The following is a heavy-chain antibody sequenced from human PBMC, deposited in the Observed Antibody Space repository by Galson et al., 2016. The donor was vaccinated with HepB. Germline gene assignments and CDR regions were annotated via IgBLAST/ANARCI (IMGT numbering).Heavy chain of an antibody. CDR3: AKERGDCSGGTCRYHDAFDI. J-gene: IGHJ3*02. D-gene: IGHD2-15*01. V-gene: IGHV3-30*18. Sequence: LRLSCAASGFTFSSYGMHWVRQAPGKGLEWVAAISYDGSNKYYADSVKGRFTISRDDSKNTLYLQMNSLRAEDTAVYYCAKERGDCSGGTCRYHDAFDIWGQGTMVTVS. CDR1: GFTFSSYG. CDR2: ISYDGSNK.